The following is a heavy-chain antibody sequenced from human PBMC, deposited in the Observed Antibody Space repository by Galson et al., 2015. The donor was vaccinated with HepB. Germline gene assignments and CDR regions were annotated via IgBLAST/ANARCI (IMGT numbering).Heavy chain of an antibody. J-gene: IGHJ5*02. D-gene: IGHD4-23*01. CDR1: GFTFSSYA. V-gene: IGHV3-23*01. CDR3: VVTDWFDP. Sequence: SLRLSCAASGFTFSSYAMSWVRQAPGKGQEWVSAISGSGGSTYYADPVKGRFTISRANSKNTLYLQMNSLSAEDTAVYYSVVTDWFDPWGLGTLVTVSS. CDR2: ISGSGGST.